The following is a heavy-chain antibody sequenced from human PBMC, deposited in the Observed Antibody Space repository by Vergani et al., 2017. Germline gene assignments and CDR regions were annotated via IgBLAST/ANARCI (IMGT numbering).Heavy chain of an antibody. CDR1: GFTFSNAW. Sequence: VQLVESGGGLVKPGGSLRLSCAASGFTFSNAWMSWVRQAPGKGLEWVSYITSSGSTIYYADSVKGRFTISRDNAKNSLYLQMNSLRAEDTALYYCARVLGSYDGNDYWGQGTLVTVSS. J-gene: IGHJ4*02. D-gene: IGHD1-26*01. CDR2: ITSSGSTI. V-gene: IGHV3-11*01. CDR3: ARVLGSYDGNDY.